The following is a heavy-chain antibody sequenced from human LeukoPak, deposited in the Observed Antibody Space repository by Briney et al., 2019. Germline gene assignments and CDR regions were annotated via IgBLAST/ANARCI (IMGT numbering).Heavy chain of an antibody. CDR1: GGTFSSYA. V-gene: IGHV1-69*04. Sequence: SVKVSCKASGGTFSSYAISWVRQAPGQGLEWMERIIPILGIANYAQKFQGRVTITADKSTSTAYMELSSLRSEDTAVYYCASYSSSWSYWGQGTLVTVSS. CDR3: ASYSSSWSY. CDR2: IIPILGIA. J-gene: IGHJ4*02. D-gene: IGHD6-13*01.